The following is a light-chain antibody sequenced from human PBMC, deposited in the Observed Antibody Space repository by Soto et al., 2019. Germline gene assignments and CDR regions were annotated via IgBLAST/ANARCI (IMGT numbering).Light chain of an antibody. CDR3: QHYNSYSEA. V-gene: IGKV1-9*01. CDR1: QGITNY. J-gene: IGKJ1*01. CDR2: AAS. Sequence: DIQMTQSPSTLSASVGDRVTITCRASQGITNYLAWYQQKPGKAPKLLIFAASTLQTGVPSRFSGSGSGTEFTLTISSLQPDDFATYYCQHYNSYSEAFGQGTKVDIK.